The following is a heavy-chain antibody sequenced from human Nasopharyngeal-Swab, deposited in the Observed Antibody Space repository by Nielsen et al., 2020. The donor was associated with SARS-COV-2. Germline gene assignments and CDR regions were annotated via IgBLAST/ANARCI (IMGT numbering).Heavy chain of an antibody. Sequence: GESLKLSCSASGFFFSSNAMHWVRQAPGKGLEYVSSINDHGDRIHYADSVRGRFTISRDISKNILYLQMSSLRPEDTAVYYCVKDRPGTYSFDVWGQGTMVTVSS. CDR2: INDHGDRI. J-gene: IGHJ3*01. CDR1: GFFFSSNA. D-gene: IGHD1-26*01. CDR3: VKDRPGTYSFDV. V-gene: IGHV3-64D*06.